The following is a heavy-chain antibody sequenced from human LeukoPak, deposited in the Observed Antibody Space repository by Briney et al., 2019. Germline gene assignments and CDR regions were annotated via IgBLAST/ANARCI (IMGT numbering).Heavy chain of an antibody. J-gene: IGHJ4*02. CDR3: ARGPDYYDSSGYPFDY. D-gene: IGHD3-22*01. V-gene: IGHV4-59*01. CDR2: IYYSGST. CDR1: GGSISSYY. Sequence: SETLSLTCTGSGGSISSYYWSWIRQPPGKGLEWIGYIYYSGSTNYNPSLKSRVTISVDTSKNQFSLKLSSVNAADTAVYYCARGPDYYDSSGYPFDYWGQGTLVTVSS.